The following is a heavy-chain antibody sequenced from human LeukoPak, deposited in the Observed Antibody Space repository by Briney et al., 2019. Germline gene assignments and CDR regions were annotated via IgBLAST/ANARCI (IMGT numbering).Heavy chain of an antibody. D-gene: IGHD2-8*02. J-gene: IGHJ4*02. CDR1: AYTFTGYY. CDR2: INPNSGAT. V-gene: IGHV1-2*02. Sequence: ASVKVSCKASAYTFTGYYMHWVRQAPGQGLEWMGWINPNSGATTYAQKFQGRVTMTRDTSISTAYMELNRLRSDDTAIYYCVREESGGYFDYWGQGTLVTVSS. CDR3: VREESGGYFDY.